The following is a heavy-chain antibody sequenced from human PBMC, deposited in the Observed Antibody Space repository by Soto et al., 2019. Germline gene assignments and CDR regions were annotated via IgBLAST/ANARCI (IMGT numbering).Heavy chain of an antibody. Sequence: ESLTSSCKGSGYSFTSYWISWVRQMPGKGLEWMGRIDPSDSYTNYSPSFQGHVTISADKSISTAYLQWSSLKASDTAMYYCARLGIAARSPYHYYGMDVWGQGTTVIVSS. CDR1: GYSFTSYW. CDR3: ARLGIAARSPYHYYGMDV. D-gene: IGHD6-6*01. J-gene: IGHJ6*02. V-gene: IGHV5-10-1*01. CDR2: IDPSDSYT.